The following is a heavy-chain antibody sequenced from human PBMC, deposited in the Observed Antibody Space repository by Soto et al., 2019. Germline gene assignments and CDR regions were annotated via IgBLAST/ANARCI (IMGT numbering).Heavy chain of an antibody. CDR2: ISYDGSNK. CDR1: GFTFSSYA. J-gene: IGHJ6*02. D-gene: IGHD3-3*01. CDR3: ARDNSYYDFWSGYYMPRGPYYYYYGMDV. Sequence: GSLRLSCAASGFTFSSYAMHWVRQAPGKGLEWVAVISYDGSNKYYADFVKGRFTISRDNSKNTLYLQMNSLRAEDTAVYYCARDNSYYDFWSGYYMPRGPYYYYYGMDVWGQGTTVTVSS. V-gene: IGHV3-30-3*01.